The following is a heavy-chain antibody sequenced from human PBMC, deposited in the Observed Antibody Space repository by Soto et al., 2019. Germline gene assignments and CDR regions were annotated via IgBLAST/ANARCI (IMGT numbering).Heavy chain of an antibody. CDR3: ARYSADAFDI. CDR2: INAANSKR. D-gene: IGHD2-21*01. V-gene: IGHV1-3*01. Sequence: QVQLVQSGAEVKQPGASVSVSCKASGYSFTSYSMHWVRQAPGQRLEWMGWINAANSKRKYSQNFQGRVTVTTDTSASTAYMALSGLRSEDTAVYYCARYSADAFDIWGQGTMVTVSS. J-gene: IGHJ3*02. CDR1: GYSFTSYS.